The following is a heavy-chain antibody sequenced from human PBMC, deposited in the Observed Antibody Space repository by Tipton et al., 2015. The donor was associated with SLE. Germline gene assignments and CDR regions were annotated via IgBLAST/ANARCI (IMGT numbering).Heavy chain of an antibody. J-gene: IGHJ4*02. CDR3: ARDYSPEAYFDY. D-gene: IGHD6-13*01. Sequence: TLSLTCTVSGYSISSGYYWGWIRQPPGKGLEWIGSIYHRGSTYYNPSLKSRVTISVDTSKNQFSLKLSSVTAADTAVYYCARDYSPEAYFDYWGQATLVTVSS. CDR2: IYHRGST. CDR1: GYSISSGYY. V-gene: IGHV4-38-2*02.